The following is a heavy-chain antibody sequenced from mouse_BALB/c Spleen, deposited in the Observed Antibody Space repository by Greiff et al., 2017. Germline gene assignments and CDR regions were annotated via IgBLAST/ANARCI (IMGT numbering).Heavy chain of an antibody. V-gene: IGHV2-9*02. J-gene: IGHJ3*01. Sequence: VQGVESGPGLVAPSQSLSITCTVSGFSLTSYGVHWVRQPPGKGLEWLGVIWAGGSTNYNSALMSRLSISKDNSKSQVFLKMNSLQTDDTAMYYCAKSYYRYDEDFAYWGQGTLVTVSA. CDR1: GFSLTSYG. D-gene: IGHD2-14*01. CDR3: AKSYYRYDEDFAY. CDR2: IWAGGST.